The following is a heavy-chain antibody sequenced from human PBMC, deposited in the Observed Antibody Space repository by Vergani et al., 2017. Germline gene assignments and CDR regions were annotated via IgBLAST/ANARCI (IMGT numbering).Heavy chain of an antibody. D-gene: IGHD2-15*01. CDR2: INHSGST. J-gene: IGHJ3*02. Sequence: QVQLQQWGAGLLKPSETLSLTCAVYGGSFSGYYWSWIRQPPGKGLEWIGEINHSGSTNYNPSLKSRVTISVDTSKNQFSLKLSSVTAADTAVYYCARYCSSGSCYPLDAFDIWGQGTMVTVSS. CDR3: ARYCSSGSCYPLDAFDI. CDR1: GGSFSGYY. V-gene: IGHV4-34*01.